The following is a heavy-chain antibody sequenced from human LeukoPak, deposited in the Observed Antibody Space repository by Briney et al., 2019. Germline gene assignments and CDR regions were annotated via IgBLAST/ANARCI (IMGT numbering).Heavy chain of an antibody. V-gene: IGHV3-23*01. D-gene: IGHD3-3*01. CDR1: GFTFSSYA. CDR2: ISGSGGSI. J-gene: IGHJ3*02. Sequence: GGSLRLSCAASGFTFSSYAMSWVRQAPGKGLEWVSAISGSGGSIYYADSVKGRFTISRDNSKNTLYLQMNSLRAEDTAVYYCAKGLQTVLRFLEWPNDAFDIWGQGTMVTVSS. CDR3: AKGLQTVLRFLEWPNDAFDI.